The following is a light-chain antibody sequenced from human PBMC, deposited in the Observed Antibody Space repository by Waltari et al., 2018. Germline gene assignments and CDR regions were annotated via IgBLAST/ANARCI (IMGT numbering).Light chain of an antibody. CDR3: SSYGGDNNYL. CDR2: EVR. Sequence: QSALTQPPSASGSPGQSVTISCTGTSRDIGDYDYVSWYQQYPGKAPKLIIYEVRKRPPGVPDRFSGSKCGNTASLTVSGLQAEDEADYYCSSYGGDNNYLFGTGTAVTVL. CDR1: SRDIGDYDY. V-gene: IGLV2-8*01. J-gene: IGLJ1*01.